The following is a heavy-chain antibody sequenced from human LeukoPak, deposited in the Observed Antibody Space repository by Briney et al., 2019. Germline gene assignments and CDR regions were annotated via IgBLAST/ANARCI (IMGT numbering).Heavy chain of an antibody. V-gene: IGHV4-31*03. D-gene: IGHD3-10*01. J-gene: IGHJ5*02. Sequence: SETLSLTCTVSGGSISSGGYLWSWIRQNPGKGLEWIGYIYHGGNTYYNPSLKSRVTISVDTSKNQFSLKLSSVTAADTAVYYCARDPTMVRGVIEARWFDPWGQGTLVTVSS. CDR3: ARDPTMVRGVIEARWFDP. CDR1: GGSISSGGYL. CDR2: IYHGGNT.